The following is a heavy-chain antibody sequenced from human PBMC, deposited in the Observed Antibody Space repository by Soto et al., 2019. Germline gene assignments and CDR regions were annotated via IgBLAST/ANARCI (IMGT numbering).Heavy chain of an antibody. CDR1: GFTFSNYA. J-gene: IGHJ5*02. CDR2: ISASSATT. V-gene: IGHV3-23*01. D-gene: IGHD2-21*01. CDR3: AKRVVVRGLGRWFDP. Sequence: EVQLLESGGDLVQPGGSLRLSCAASGFTFSNYAMSWVRQAPGKGLEWVSAISASSATTYYLDSVKGRFTISRDNSKNTLYLQMNGLRAEDTAVYYCAKRVVVRGLGRWFDPWGQGTLVTVSS.